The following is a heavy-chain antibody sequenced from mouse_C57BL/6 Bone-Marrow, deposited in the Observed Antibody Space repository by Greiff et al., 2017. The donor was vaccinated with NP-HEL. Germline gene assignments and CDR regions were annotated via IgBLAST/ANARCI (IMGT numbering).Heavy chain of an antibody. V-gene: IGHV1-19*01. CDR1: GYTFTDYY. D-gene: IGHD1-1*01. CDR3: ARGDYGNRY. CDR2: INPYNGGT. J-gene: IGHJ2*01. Sequence: EVQLQQSGPVLVKPGASVKMSCKASGYTFTDYYMNWVKQSHGKSLEWIGVINPYNGGTSYNQKFKGKATLTVDKSSSTAYMELNSLTSEDSAVYYCARGDYGNRYWGQGTTLTVSS.